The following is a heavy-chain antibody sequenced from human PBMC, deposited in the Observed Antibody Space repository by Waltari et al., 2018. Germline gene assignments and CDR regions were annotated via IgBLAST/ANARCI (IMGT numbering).Heavy chain of an antibody. J-gene: IGHJ6*02. CDR2: IYGSGGST. V-gene: IGHV4-4*07. CDR1: GGSISSNF. D-gene: IGHD2-21*01. Sequence: QVQLQESGPGLVKPSETLSLTCAVPGGSISSNFWNWIRQPPGKGLEWIGRIYGSGGSTNYNPSLKSRVTISTDTSKNQFSLKLSSGTAADTAVYYCAREGVEDDYDYYSRYYYGLDSWGQGVVVTVSS. CDR3: AREGVEDDYDYYSRYYYGLDS.